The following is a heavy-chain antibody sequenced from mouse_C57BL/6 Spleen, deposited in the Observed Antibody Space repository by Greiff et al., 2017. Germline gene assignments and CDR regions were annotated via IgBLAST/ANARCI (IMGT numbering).Heavy chain of an antibody. CDR1: GYTFTSYW. D-gene: IGHD1-1*01. CDR2: IHPNSGST. Sequence: VQLQQPGAELVKPGASVKLSCKASGYTFTSYWMHWVKQRPGQGLGWIGMIHPNSGSTNYNEKFKSKATITVDKSSSTAYMQLSSLTSEDSAVYYCGRCYYGRSLWYFDVWGTGTTVTVSS. CDR3: GRCYYGRSLWYFDV. V-gene: IGHV1-64*01. J-gene: IGHJ1*03.